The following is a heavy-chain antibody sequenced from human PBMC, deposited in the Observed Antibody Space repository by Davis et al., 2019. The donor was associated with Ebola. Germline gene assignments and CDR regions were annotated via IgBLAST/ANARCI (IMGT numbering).Heavy chain of an antibody. V-gene: IGHV3-48*03. J-gene: IGHJ6*02. CDR2: INSKSSTT. CDR3: ARDVGVVPAAMTLDV. Sequence: PGGSLRLSCVASGFTFSYVEMSWVRQAPGKGLEWISYINSKSSTTHYADSVKGRFTISTDNAKNSLYLQMNSLRAEDTAVYYCARDVGVVPAAMTLDVWGQGTTVNVSS. CDR1: GFTFSYVE. D-gene: IGHD2-2*01.